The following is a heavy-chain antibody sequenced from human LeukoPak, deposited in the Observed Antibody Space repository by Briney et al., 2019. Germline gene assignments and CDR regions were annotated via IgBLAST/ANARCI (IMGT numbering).Heavy chain of an antibody. J-gene: IGHJ4*02. CDR1: GGSISSGSYY. CDR3: ARASREWGDHSGYYYFDY. D-gene: IGHD5-12*01. CDR2: IYTSGST. Sequence: TSQTLSLTCTVSGGSISSGSYYWSWIRQPAGKGLEWIGRIYTSGSTNYNPSLKSRVTISVDTSKNQFSLKLSSVTAADTAVYYCARASREWGDHSGYYYFDYWGQGTLVTVSS. V-gene: IGHV4-61*02.